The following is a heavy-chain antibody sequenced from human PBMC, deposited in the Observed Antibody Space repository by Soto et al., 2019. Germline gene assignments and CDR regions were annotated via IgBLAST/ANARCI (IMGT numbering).Heavy chain of an antibody. V-gene: IGHV1-69*01. Sequence: GAPAEATWKESGGGKGGNASRWLQQENRKGLEWMGQIIPFFKGTKYAQKFQGRVTIPADDSTSTAYMDLSSLTSEDTVVYYCARDVPLNYYDSTYSYYAVDVWGQGTTVTV. CDR3: ARDVPLNYYDSTYSYYAVDV. D-gene: IGHD3-22*01. J-gene: IGHJ6*02. CDR2: IIPFFKGT. CDR1: GGGKGGNA.